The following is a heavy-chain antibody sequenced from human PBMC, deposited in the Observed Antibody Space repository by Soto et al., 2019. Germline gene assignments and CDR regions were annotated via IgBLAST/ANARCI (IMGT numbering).Heavy chain of an antibody. CDR2: ISWDGGST. V-gene: IGHV3-43*01. Sequence: GGSLRLSCAASGFTFDDYTMHWVRQAPGKGLEWVSLISWDGGSTYYADSVKGRFTISRDNSKNSLYLQMNSLRTEDTALYYCAKDLIAAEPDYYYGMDVWGQGTTVTVSS. D-gene: IGHD6-13*01. CDR1: GFTFDDYT. CDR3: AKDLIAAEPDYYYGMDV. J-gene: IGHJ6*02.